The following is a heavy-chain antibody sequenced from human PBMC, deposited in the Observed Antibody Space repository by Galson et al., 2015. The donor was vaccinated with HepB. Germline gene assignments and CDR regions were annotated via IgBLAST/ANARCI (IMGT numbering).Heavy chain of an antibody. J-gene: IGHJ4*02. CDR2: ISHDGIND. CDR1: GFTFRNYG. D-gene: IGHD3-10*01. CDR3: AKDRGASGSYYHY. V-gene: IGHV3-30*18. Sequence: SLRLSCAASGFTFRNYGMHWVRQAPGKGLEWVAVISHDGINDYYADSVKGRFTISRDNSKNTLYLQMNSLRAEDTAVYYCAKDRGASGSYYHYWGQGTLVTVSA.